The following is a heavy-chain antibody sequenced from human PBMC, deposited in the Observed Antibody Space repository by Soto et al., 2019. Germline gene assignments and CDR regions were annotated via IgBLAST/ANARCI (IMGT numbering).Heavy chain of an antibody. Sequence: QVQLQESGPGLVRPSETLSLTCTVSGVFLDNFFWSWIRQTPGKGLEWIGDVSQGGADAYLSEVDHNYSNPSLKHRATTSINLPTKHSSLTLTSVPAADTAVYYCVRNRGGITVSSKPVGEWFDPWGQGTLVTVSS. CDR1: GVFLDNFF. D-gene: IGHD6-19*01. V-gene: IGHV4-59*08. CDR3: VRNRGGITVSSKPVGEWFDP. J-gene: IGHJ5*02. CDR2: VSQGGAD.